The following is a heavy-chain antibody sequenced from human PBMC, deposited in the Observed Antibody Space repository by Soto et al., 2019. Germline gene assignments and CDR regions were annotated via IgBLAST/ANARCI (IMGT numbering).Heavy chain of an antibody. Sequence: GGSLRLSCAASGFTFSSYSINWVRQAPGKGLEWVSSISSSSSYIYYADSVKGRFTISRDNAKNSLYLQMNSLRAEDTAVYYCARDLAWDAFDIWGQGTMVTVSS. V-gene: IGHV3-21*01. CDR3: ARDLAWDAFDI. CDR2: ISSSSSYI. CDR1: GFTFSSYS. J-gene: IGHJ3*02.